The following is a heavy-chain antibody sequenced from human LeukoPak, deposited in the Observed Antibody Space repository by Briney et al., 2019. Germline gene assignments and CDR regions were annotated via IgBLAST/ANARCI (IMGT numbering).Heavy chain of an antibody. D-gene: IGHD1-26*01. J-gene: IGHJ4*02. CDR1: GFTFSSFE. Sequence: PGGSLRLSCAASGFTFSSFEMNWVRQAPGKGLEWVSSINWDGGSTAYADSVQGRFTISRDNAKNSLHLQMKSLRAEDTALYYCARDSFSGSSLDYWGQGTLVTVSS. V-gene: IGHV3-20*04. CDR2: INWDGGST. CDR3: ARDSFSGSSLDY.